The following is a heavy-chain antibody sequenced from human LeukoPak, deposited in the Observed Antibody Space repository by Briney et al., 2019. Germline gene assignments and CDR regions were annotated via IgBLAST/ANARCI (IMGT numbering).Heavy chain of an antibody. J-gene: IGHJ4*02. D-gene: IGHD2-15*01. CDR1: GGTFSSYA. V-gene: IGHV1-69*05. CDR2: IIPIFGTA. Sequence: ASVKVSCKASGGTFSSYAISWVRQAPGQGLEWMGGIIPIFGTANYAQKFQGRVTITTDESTSTAYMELSSLRSEDTAVYYCARARSYCSGGSCVIGEWGYWGQGTLVTVSS. CDR3: ARARSYCSGGSCVIGEWGY.